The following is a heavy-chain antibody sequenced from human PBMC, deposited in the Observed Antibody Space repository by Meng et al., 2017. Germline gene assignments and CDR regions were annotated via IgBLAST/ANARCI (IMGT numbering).Heavy chain of an antibody. CDR2: IYYSGST. Sequence: SETLSLTCTVSGGSISSSSYYWGWIRQPPGKGLEWIGSIYYSGSTYYNPSLKSRVTISVDTSKNQFSLKLSSVTAADTAVYYCARDGIAAAGGGIDAFDIWGQGTMVTVSS. V-gene: IGHV4-39*07. CDR3: ARDGIAAAGGGIDAFDI. D-gene: IGHD6-13*01. CDR1: GGSISSSSYY. J-gene: IGHJ3*02.